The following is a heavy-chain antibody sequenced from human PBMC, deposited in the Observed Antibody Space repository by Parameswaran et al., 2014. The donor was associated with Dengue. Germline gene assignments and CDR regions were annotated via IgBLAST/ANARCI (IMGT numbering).Heavy chain of an antibody. CDR3: ASLQANWGRGDY. J-gene: IGHJ4*02. V-gene: IGHV4-61*01. CDR1: GGSVSSGSYY. CDR2: IYYSGST. Sequence: AGGSLRLSCTVSGGSVSSGSYYWSWIRQPPGKGLEWIGYIYYSGSTNYNPSLKSRVTISVDTSKNQFSLKLSSVTAADTAVYYCASLQANWGRGDYWGQGTLVTVSS. D-gene: IGHD7-27*01.